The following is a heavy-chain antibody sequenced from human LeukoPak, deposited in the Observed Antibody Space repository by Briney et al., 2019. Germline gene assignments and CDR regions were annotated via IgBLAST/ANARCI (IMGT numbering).Heavy chain of an antibody. CDR2: IIPIFGTA. Sequence: ASVKVSCKASGYTFTSYYMHWVRQAPGQGLEWMGGIIPIFGTANYAQKFQGRVTITADESTSTAYMELSSLRSEDTAVYYCARGPPPTLYSSSSYFDYWGQGTLVTVSS. D-gene: IGHD6-6*01. CDR1: GYTFTSYY. J-gene: IGHJ4*02. CDR3: ARGPPPTLYSSSSYFDY. V-gene: IGHV1-69*13.